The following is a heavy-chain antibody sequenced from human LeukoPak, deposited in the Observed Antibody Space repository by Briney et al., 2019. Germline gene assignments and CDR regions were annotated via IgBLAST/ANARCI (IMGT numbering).Heavy chain of an antibody. Sequence: SETLSLTCAVYGGSFSGYYWSWIRQPPGKGLEWIGEINHSGSTNYNPSLKSRVTISVDTSKNQFSLKLSSVTAADTAVYYCARGPRITIFGVVIPFDYWGQGTLVTVSS. CDR3: ARGPRITIFGVVIPFDY. CDR1: GGSFSGYY. V-gene: IGHV4-34*01. J-gene: IGHJ4*02. CDR2: INHSGST. D-gene: IGHD3-3*01.